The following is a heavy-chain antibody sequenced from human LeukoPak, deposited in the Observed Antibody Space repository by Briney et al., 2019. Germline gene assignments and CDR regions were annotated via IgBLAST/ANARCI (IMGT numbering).Heavy chain of an antibody. CDR3: ARSPPRVRFGELFRKNPPRANWFDP. CDR2: INHSGST. CDR1: GGSFSGYY. Sequence: PSETLSLTCAVYGGSFSGYYWSWIRQPPGKGLEWIGEINHSGSTNYNPSLKSRVTISVDTSKNQFSLKLSSVTAADTAVYYCARSPPRVRFGELFRKNPPRANWFDPWGQGTLVTVSS. V-gene: IGHV4-34*01. J-gene: IGHJ5*02. D-gene: IGHD3-10*01.